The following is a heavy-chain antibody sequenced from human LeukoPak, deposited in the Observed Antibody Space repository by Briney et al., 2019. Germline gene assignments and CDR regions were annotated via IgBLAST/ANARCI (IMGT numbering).Heavy chain of an antibody. CDR3: ARDRVVGDYVWGRGSDY. Sequence: ASMKVSCKASGYTFTGYYMHWVRQAPGQGLEWMGWINPNSGGTNYAQKFQGRVTMTRDTSISTAYMELSRLRSDDTAVYYCARDRVVGDYVWGRGSDYWGQGTLVTVSS. J-gene: IGHJ4*02. D-gene: IGHD3-16*01. CDR1: GYTFTGYY. V-gene: IGHV1-2*02. CDR2: INPNSGGT.